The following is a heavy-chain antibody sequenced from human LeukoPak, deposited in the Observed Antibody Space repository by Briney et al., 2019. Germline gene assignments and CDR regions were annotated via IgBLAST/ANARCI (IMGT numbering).Heavy chain of an antibody. CDR3: ARDWSGGAAAVYY. Sequence: ASVKVSCKASGYTFTGYYMRWVRQAPGQGLEWMGWINPNNGGTNYAQKFQGRVTMTRDTSINTAYMEPSRLRSDDTAVYYCARDWSGGAAAVYYWGQGTLVTVSS. V-gene: IGHV1-2*02. CDR2: INPNNGGT. J-gene: IGHJ4*02. D-gene: IGHD6-13*01. CDR1: GYTFTGYY.